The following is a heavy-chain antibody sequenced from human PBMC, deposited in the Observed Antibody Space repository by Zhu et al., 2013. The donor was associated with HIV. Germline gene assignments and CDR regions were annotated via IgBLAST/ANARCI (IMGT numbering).Heavy chain of an antibody. V-gene: IGHV1-69*06. D-gene: IGHD2-15*01. CDR2: IIPIFGTA. Sequence: QVQLVQSGAEVKKPGSSVKVSCKASGGTFSSYAISWVRQAPGQGLEWMGGIIPIFGTANYAQKFQGRVTITADKSTSTAYMELSSLRSEDTAVYYCASAVCSGGSCYDRSVGMDVWGQGTTVTVSS. J-gene: IGHJ6*02. CDR1: GGTFSSYA. CDR3: ASAVCSGGSCYDRSVGMDV.